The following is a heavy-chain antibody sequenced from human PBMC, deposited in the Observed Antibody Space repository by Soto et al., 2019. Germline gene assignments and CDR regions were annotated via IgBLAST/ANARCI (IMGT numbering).Heavy chain of an antibody. D-gene: IGHD1-26*01. Sequence: EVQLVESGGGLVQPGGSLRLSCAASGFTFSAHYMDWVRQAPGKGLEWVGRIKNKANSYTTEYAASVEGRFTISREDSQNSLYLQMNSLKTEDTAVYYCAIVSLVGPSGGRYFDYWCQGSQVAVSS. CDR3: AIVSLVGPSGGRYFDY. CDR2: IKNKANSYTT. J-gene: IGHJ4*02. CDR1: GFTFSAHY. V-gene: IGHV3-72*01.